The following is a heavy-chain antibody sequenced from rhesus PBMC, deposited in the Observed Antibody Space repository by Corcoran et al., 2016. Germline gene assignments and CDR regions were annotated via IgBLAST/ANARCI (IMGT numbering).Heavy chain of an antibody. V-gene: IGHV3S5*01. J-gene: IGHJ4*01. D-gene: IGHD3-3*01. CDR3: AKNTNFWTGYYFDY. CDR2: INSGGGST. Sequence: EVQLVETGGGLVQPGGSLKLSCAASGFTFSSSGMSWVRQAPGKGLEWVSAINSGGGSTYYGDAVKGRFTISRDNSKTTLSLQMNSMRAEDTAVYYCAKNTNFWTGYYFDYWGQGVLVTVSS. CDR1: GFTFSSSG.